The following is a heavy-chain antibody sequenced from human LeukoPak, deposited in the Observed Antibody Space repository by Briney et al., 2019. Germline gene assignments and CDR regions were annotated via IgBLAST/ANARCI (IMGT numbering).Heavy chain of an antibody. CDR3: ARVGESGYGDYVRG. Sequence: SETLSLTCTVSGGSISSSSCYWGWIRQPPGKGLEWIGSIYYSGSTYYNPSLKSRVTISVDTSKNQFSLKLSSVTAADTAVYYCARVGESGYGDYVRGWGQGTLVTVSS. D-gene: IGHD4-17*01. CDR2: IYYSGST. V-gene: IGHV4-39*01. CDR1: GGSISSSSCY. J-gene: IGHJ4*02.